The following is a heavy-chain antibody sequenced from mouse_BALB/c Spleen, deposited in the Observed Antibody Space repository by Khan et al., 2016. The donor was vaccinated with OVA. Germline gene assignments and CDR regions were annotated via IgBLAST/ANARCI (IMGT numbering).Heavy chain of an antibody. V-gene: IGHV1S81*02. Sequence: QVQLQQPGAELVKSGASVMLSCKTSGYTFTTYWMHWVKQRPGQGLEWIGEINPSNGRTNYNEKFKTKATLTVDKSSSTAYIQLSSLTSEDSAVYYCARLYYSWLADWGQGTLVSVSA. CDR3: ARLYYSWLAD. CDR1: GYTFTTYW. D-gene: IGHD2-1*01. J-gene: IGHJ3*01. CDR2: INPSNGRT.